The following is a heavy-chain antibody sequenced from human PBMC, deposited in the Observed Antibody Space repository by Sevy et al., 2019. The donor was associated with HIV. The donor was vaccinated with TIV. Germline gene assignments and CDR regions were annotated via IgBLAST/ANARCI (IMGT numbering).Heavy chain of an antibody. Sequence: GGSLRLSCAASGFTFSKYWMSWVRQAPGKGLEWVANIQEDGSGKYYVDAVKGRFTIPRDKAKNSLYLQMNSLRAEDTAVYYCATDPFSVTSSNDYMDVWGKGTTVTVSS. J-gene: IGHJ6*03. CDR1: GFTFSKYW. CDR3: ATDPFSVTSSNDYMDV. CDR2: IQEDGSGK. D-gene: IGHD4-17*01. V-gene: IGHV3-7*01.